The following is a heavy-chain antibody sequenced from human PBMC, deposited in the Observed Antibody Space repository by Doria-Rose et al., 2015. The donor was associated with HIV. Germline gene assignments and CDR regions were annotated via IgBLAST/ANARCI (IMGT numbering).Heavy chain of an antibody. V-gene: IGHV2-26*01. CDR3: ARIKSSRWYHKYYFDF. Sequence: QVQLVQSGPVLVKPTETLTLTCTVSGVSLSSPGMGVIWIRQPPGKALEWLANISSDDERSYKTSLKSRLTISRGTSKSQVVLTMTDMDPVDTATYYCARIKSSRWYHKYYFDFWGQGTLVIVSA. J-gene: IGHJ4*02. CDR2: ISSDDER. D-gene: IGHD6-13*01. CDR1: GVSLSSPGMG.